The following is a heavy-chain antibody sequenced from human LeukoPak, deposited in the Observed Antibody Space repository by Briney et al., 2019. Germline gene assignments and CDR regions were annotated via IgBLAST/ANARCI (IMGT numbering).Heavy chain of an antibody. CDR3: AKDTRKWVYYFDY. V-gene: IGHV3-33*06. Sequence: GGSLRLSCAASGFTFSSYGMHWVRQAPGKGLEWVAVIWYDGSNKYYADSVKGRFTISRDNSKNTLYLQMNSLRAEDTAEYYCAKDTRKWVYYFDYWGQGTLVTVSS. D-gene: IGHD3-22*01. CDR1: GFTFSSYG. CDR2: IWYDGSNK. J-gene: IGHJ4*02.